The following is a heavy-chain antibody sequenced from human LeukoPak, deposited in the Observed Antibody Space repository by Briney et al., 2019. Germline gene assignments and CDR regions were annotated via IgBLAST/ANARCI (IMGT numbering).Heavy chain of an antibody. D-gene: IGHD3-9*01. Sequence: PGRSLRLSCAASGFTFSSYGMHWVRQAPGKGLEWVAVISYDGSNKYYADSVKGRFTISRDNSKNTLYLQMNSLRAEDTAVYYCAKDGYKYYDILTGYYIPAGAFDIWGQGIMVTVSS. V-gene: IGHV3-30*18. CDR1: GFTFSSYG. J-gene: IGHJ3*02. CDR3: AKDGYKYYDILTGYYIPAGAFDI. CDR2: ISYDGSNK.